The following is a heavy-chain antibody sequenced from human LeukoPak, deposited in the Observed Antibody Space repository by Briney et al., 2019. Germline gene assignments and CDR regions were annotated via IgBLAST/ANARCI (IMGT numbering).Heavy chain of an antibody. CDR1: GFTFSSYA. D-gene: IGHD6-13*01. J-gene: IGHJ4*02. CDR3: AREGLAAAGSLDY. Sequence: PGRSLRLSCAASGFTFSSYAMYWVRQAPGKGLEWVAVISYDGSNKYYADSVKGRFTISRDNSKNTLYLQMNSLRAEDTAVYYCAREGLAAAGSLDYWGQGTLVTVSS. V-gene: IGHV3-30*04. CDR2: ISYDGSNK.